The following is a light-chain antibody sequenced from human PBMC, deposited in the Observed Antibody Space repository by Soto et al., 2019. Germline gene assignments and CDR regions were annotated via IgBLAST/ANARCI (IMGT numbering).Light chain of an antibody. CDR3: QQRSNWPPPIT. CDR2: DAS. CDR1: QSVSSY. Sequence: IVLTHSPATLSLSPLERATLSCMSVQSVSSYLAWYQQKPGQAPRLLIYDASNRATGIPARFSGSGSGTDFTLTISSLEPEDFAVYYCQQRSNWPPPITFGQGTRLEIK. V-gene: IGKV3-11*01. J-gene: IGKJ5*01.